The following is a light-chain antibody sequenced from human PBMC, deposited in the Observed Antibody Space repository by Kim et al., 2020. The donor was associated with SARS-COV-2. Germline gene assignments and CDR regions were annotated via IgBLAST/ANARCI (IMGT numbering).Light chain of an antibody. CDR2: EVS. CDR1: SSDVGGYNY. V-gene: IGLV2-8*01. Sequence: QSALTQPPSASGSPGQSVTFSCTGTSSDVGGYNYVSWYQQHPGKAPKLMIYEVSKRPSGVPDRFSGSKSGNTASLTVSGLQAGDEADYYCSSYAGSNNLLFGGGTKLTVL. J-gene: IGLJ2*01. CDR3: SSYAGSNNLL.